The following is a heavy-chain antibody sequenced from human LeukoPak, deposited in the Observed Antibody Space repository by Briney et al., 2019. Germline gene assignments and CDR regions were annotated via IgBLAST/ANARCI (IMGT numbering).Heavy chain of an antibody. D-gene: IGHD3-3*01. CDR3: ARVYDFWSGYYLVY. CDR1: GFTFSDYY. Sequence: PGGSLRLSCAATGFTFSDYYMTWIRQAPGKGLECVSYISSTGDRIYYADSVKGRFTISRDNAKNSLSLQMNSLRAEDTAVYYCARVYDFWSGYYLVYWGQGALVTVSS. J-gene: IGHJ4*02. CDR2: ISSTGDRI. V-gene: IGHV3-11*04.